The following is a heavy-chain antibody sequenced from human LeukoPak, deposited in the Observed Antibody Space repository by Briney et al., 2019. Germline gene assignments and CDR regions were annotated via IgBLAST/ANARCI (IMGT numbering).Heavy chain of an antibody. CDR2: ISGSGGRT. Sequence: GGSLRLSCAVSGITLNNYGMSWVRLPPGKGLEWVAGISGSGGRTNYADSVKGRFTISRDNAKNTLYLQMNSLRAEDTAMYFCAKRGVVIRVILVGFHKEAYYFDSWGQGAVVSV. CDR3: AKRGVVIRVILVGFHKEAYYFDS. J-gene: IGHJ4*02. V-gene: IGHV3-23*01. D-gene: IGHD3-22*01. CDR1: GITLNNYG.